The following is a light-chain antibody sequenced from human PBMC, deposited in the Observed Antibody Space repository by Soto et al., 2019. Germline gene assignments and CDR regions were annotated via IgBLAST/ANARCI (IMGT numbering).Light chain of an antibody. CDR2: ELT. J-gene: IGLJ3*02. V-gene: IGLV2-8*01. CDR3: QSYDSGLSGAV. Sequence: QSALTQPPSASGSPGQSVTISCTGTSSDVGAYNYVSWYQQYPGKAPRLLIYELTKRPSGVPDRFSGSRSGNTASLAITGLQAEDEADYYCQSYDSGLSGAVFGGGTKLTVL. CDR1: SSDVGAYNY.